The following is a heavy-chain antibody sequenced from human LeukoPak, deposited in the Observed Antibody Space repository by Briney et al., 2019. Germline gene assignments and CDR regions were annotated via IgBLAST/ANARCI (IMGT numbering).Heavy chain of an antibody. V-gene: IGHV3-23*01. CDR3: AKLTYGSGTYGAFDY. Sequence: GGSLRLSCAASGFTFSDYYMTWIRQAPGKGLEWVSGIRGSGDITFYADSVKGRFTISRDNSKNTLYLQMNSLRAEDTAVYYCAKLTYGSGTYGAFDYWGQGTLVTVST. D-gene: IGHD3-10*01. J-gene: IGHJ4*02. CDR2: IRGSGDIT. CDR1: GFTFSDYY.